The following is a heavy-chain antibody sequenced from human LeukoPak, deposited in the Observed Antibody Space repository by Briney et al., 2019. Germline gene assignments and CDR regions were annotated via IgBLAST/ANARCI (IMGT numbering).Heavy chain of an antibody. D-gene: IGHD6-13*01. V-gene: IGHV1-18*01. CDR2: ISAYNGNT. Sequence: GASVKVSCKASGYTFTSYGISRVLQAPGQGLEWMGWISAYNGNTNYAQKLQGRVTMTTDTSTSTAYMELRSLRSDDTAVYYCARDAAAGSFNWFDPWGQGTLVTVSS. J-gene: IGHJ5*02. CDR3: ARDAAAGSFNWFDP. CDR1: GYTFTSYG.